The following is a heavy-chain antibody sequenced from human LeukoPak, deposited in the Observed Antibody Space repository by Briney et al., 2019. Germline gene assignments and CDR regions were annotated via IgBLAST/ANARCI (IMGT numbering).Heavy chain of an antibody. CDR2: ISGSGGST. CDR3: ASGSQVGYYYGSGQL. J-gene: IGHJ4*02. CDR1: GFTFSSYG. V-gene: IGHV3-23*01. Sequence: GGTLRLSCAASGFTFSSYGMSWVRQAPGKGLEWVSAISGSGGSTYYADSVKGRFTISRDNAKNSLYLQMNSLRAEDTAVYYCASGSQVGYYYGSGQLWGQGTLVTVSS. D-gene: IGHD3-10*01.